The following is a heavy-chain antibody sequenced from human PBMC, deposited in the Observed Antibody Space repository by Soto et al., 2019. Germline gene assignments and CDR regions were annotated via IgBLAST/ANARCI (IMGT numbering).Heavy chain of an antibody. D-gene: IGHD3-10*01. Sequence: EVQLVESGGGLVQPGGSLRLSCAASGFTFSRYWMHWVRQAPGKGLVWVSRINSDGSSTSYADSVKGRFTISRDNAKNTLYLQMNSLRAEDTAVYYCASWFRFAYYYYDMDVWGKGTTVTVSS. J-gene: IGHJ6*03. CDR3: ASWFRFAYYYYDMDV. CDR2: INSDGSST. CDR1: GFTFSRYW. V-gene: IGHV3-74*01.